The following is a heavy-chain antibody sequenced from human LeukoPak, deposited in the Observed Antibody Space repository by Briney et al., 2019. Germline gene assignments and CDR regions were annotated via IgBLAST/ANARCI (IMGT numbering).Heavy chain of an antibody. J-gene: IGHJ3*02. CDR3: ARAYVKRDAFDI. D-gene: IGHD3-16*01. CDR1: GFTFSSYS. Sequence: PGGSLRLSCAASGFTFSSYSMNWVRQAPGKGLEWVSSISSSSSYIYYADSVKGRFTISRDNAKNSLYLQMNSLRAEDTAVYYCARAYVKRDAFDIWGQGTMVTVSS. CDR2: ISSSSSYI. V-gene: IGHV3-21*01.